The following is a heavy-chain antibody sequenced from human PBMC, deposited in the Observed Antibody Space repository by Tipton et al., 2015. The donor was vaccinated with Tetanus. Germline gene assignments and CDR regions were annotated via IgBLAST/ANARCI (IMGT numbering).Heavy chain of an antibody. Sequence: ADVKKPGESLKISCKASGYSFTSHWIGWVRQMPGKGLEWMGMIFPDDSDTRYSPSFQGHVTFSVDKSTSTVYLQWSSLKASDTAMYFCARMYSTSSPFDHWGQGTLVAVSS. V-gene: IGHV5-51*01. J-gene: IGHJ4*02. CDR3: ARMYSTSSPFDH. CDR2: IFPDDSDT. CDR1: GYSFTSHW. D-gene: IGHD6-6*01.